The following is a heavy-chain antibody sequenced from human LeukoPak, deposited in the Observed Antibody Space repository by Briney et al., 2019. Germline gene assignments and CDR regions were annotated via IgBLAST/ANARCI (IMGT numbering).Heavy chain of an antibody. CDR3: ARDQVLYQLPQGYYFDY. CDR2: ISFDGSYK. CDR1: GFTFSSYG. Sequence: PGGSLRLSCAASGFTFSSYGMHWVRQAPGKGLEWVGVISFDGSYKYYADSVKGRFTISRDNSKNTLYLQMNSLRAEDTAVYYCARDQVLYQLPQGYYFDYWGQGTLVTVSS. D-gene: IGHD2-2*01. J-gene: IGHJ4*02. V-gene: IGHV3-30*03.